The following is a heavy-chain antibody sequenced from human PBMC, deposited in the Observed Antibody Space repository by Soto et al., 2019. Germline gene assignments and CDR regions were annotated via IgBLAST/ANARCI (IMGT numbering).Heavy chain of an antibody. CDR1: GYTFTAYY. D-gene: IGHD6-19*01. Sequence: ASVKVSCKASGYTFTAYYMHWVRQAPGQGLEWMGWINPNSGGTYHAQNFQGRVTMTRDTSTTTAYMGLASLRSEDTAVYYCAGGSSGWYGGFDYWGQGTLVTVSS. V-gene: IGHV1-2*02. CDR3: AGGSSGWYGGFDY. CDR2: INPNSGGT. J-gene: IGHJ4*02.